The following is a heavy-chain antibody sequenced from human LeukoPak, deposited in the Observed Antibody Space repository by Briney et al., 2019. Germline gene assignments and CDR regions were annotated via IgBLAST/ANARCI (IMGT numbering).Heavy chain of an antibody. Sequence: SVKVSCKASGGAFSNYAFSWLRQAPGQGLEWMGGIIPIFGTSNFAQNFRARVTITTDELTSTAYMDLRSLTSGDTAIYYCATSPRGSDGYNPLANWGQGTLVTASS. V-gene: IGHV1-69*05. CDR2: IIPIFGTS. CDR1: GGAFSNYA. J-gene: IGHJ4*02. D-gene: IGHD5-24*01. CDR3: ATSPRGSDGYNPLAN.